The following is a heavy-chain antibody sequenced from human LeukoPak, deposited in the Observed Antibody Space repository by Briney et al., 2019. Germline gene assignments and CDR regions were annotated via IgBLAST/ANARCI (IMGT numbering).Heavy chain of an antibody. CDR1: SDSISTYY. CDR3: GASAPTPF. Sequence: PSETLSLTCTVSSDSISTYYWSWIRQPPGKGLEWIGCIYYSGSTNYNPSLKSRVTISVDTSKNQFSLKLSSVTAADTAVYYWGASAPTPF. CDR2: IYYSGST. J-gene: IGHJ3*01. V-gene: IGHV4-59*01. D-gene: IGHD4/OR15-4a*01.